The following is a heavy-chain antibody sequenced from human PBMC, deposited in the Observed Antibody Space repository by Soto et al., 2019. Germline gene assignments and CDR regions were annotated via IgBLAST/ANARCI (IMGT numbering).Heavy chain of an antibody. J-gene: IGHJ4*02. Sequence: EVQLVESGGGLAKPGGSLRLSCAASGFTFSSHSMNWVRQAPGKGLEWVSSISSSSTYIYYADSVTGRFTISSDTAKNSVYLQMNSLRAEDTAVYYCASHPMDSSGYWYAFDYWGQGNLVSVSS. CDR3: ASHPMDSSGYWYAFDY. CDR2: ISSSSTYI. V-gene: IGHV3-21*01. CDR1: GFTFSSHS. D-gene: IGHD3-22*01.